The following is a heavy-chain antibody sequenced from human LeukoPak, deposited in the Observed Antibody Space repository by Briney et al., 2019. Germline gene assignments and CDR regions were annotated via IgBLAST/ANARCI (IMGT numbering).Heavy chain of an antibody. J-gene: IGHJ6*03. CDR1: GFTVSSNY. Sequence: GGSRRLSCAASGFTVSSNYMSWVRQAPGKGLEWVSVIYSGGSTYYADSVKGRFTISRDNSKNKLYLQMNSLRAEDTAVYYCAIESSGWFYMDVSGKGGTLTVSS. V-gene: IGHV3-66*02. CDR2: IYSGGST. CDR3: AIESSGWFYMDV. D-gene: IGHD6-19*01.